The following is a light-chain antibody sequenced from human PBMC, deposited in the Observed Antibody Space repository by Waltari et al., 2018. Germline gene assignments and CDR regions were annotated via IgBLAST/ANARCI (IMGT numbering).Light chain of an antibody. J-gene: IGKJ1*01. CDR3: QHYESLPVT. V-gene: IGKV3-20*01. CDR1: PSLSIY. Sequence: ILLTQSPAPLSLSQGERATLSCRASPSLSIYLAWYQQKPGQAPRLLIYHASSRATGIPDRFSGSGSGTDFSLTISRLEPEDFAVYYCQHYESLPVTFGQGTKVEIK. CDR2: HAS.